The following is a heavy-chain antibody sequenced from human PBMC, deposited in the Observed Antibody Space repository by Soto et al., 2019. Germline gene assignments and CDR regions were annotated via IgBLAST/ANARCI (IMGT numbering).Heavy chain of an antibody. CDR2: IIPILGIA. V-gene: IGHV1-69*02. Sequence: SVKVSCKASGGTFSSYTISWVRQAPGQGLEWMGRIIPILGIANYAQKFQGRVTITADKSTSTAYMELSSLRSEDTAVYYCARGATPIAVAAYNWFDPWGQGTLVTVSS. D-gene: IGHD6-19*01. CDR3: ARGATPIAVAAYNWFDP. CDR1: GGTFSSYT. J-gene: IGHJ5*02.